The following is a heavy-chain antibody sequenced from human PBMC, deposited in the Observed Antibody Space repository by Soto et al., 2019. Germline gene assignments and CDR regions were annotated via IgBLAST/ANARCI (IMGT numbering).Heavy chain of an antibody. Sequence: SETLSLTCAGSGGFISSGGYSWCWIRQPPGKGLEWIGYIYHSGSTYYNPSLKSRVTISVDRSKNQFSLKLSSVTAADTAVYYCARDQLEGNWFDPWGQGTLVTVS. D-gene: IGHD1-1*01. J-gene: IGHJ5*02. V-gene: IGHV4-30-2*01. CDR2: IYHSGST. CDR3: ARDQLEGNWFDP. CDR1: GGFISSGGYS.